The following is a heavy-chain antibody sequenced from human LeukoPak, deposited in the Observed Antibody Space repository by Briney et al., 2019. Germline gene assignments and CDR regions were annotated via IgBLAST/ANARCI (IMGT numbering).Heavy chain of an antibody. Sequence: GGSLRLSCAASGFTFSSYGMHWVRQAPGKGLEWVAVIWYDGSNKYYADSVKGRFTISRDNSKNTLYLQMNSLRAEDTAVYYCARPNWGPNAFDIWGQGTMVTVSS. V-gene: IGHV3-33*01. CDR1: GFTFSSYG. CDR2: IWYDGSNK. J-gene: IGHJ3*02. D-gene: IGHD7-27*01. CDR3: ARPNWGPNAFDI.